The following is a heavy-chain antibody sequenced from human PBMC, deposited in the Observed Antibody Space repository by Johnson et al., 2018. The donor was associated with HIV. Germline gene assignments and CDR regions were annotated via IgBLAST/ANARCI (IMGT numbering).Heavy chain of an antibody. CDR3: AKAVPGSPQVFDS. D-gene: IGHD3-10*01. V-gene: IGHV3-30-3*01. Sequence: VQLVESGGGVVQPGRSLRLSCAASGFTFSSYAMHWVRQAPGKGLEWVAVISYDGSNKYYADSVKGRFTISRDNSKNTLYLQMNSLRAEDTAVYYCAKAVPGSPQVFDSWGQGTMVTVSS. CDR1: GFTFSSYA. J-gene: IGHJ3*02. CDR2: ISYDGSNK.